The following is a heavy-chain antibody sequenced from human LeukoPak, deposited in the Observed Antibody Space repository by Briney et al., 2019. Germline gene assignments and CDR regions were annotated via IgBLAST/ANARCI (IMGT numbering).Heavy chain of an antibody. Sequence: SETLSLTCTVSGGSISSSSYYWGWIRQPPGKGLEWIGSIYYSGSTYYNPSLKSRVTISVDTSKNQFSLKLSSVTAADTAVYYCASSRYDYGTLDIWGQGTMVTVSS. CDR3: ASSRYDYGTLDI. CDR1: GGSISSSSYY. CDR2: IYYSGST. J-gene: IGHJ3*02. D-gene: IGHD4-17*01. V-gene: IGHV4-39*07.